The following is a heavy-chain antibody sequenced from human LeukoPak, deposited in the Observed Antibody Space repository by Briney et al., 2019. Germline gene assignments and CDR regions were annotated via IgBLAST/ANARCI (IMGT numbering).Heavy chain of an antibody. CDR1: GFTFSNYW. Sequence: GGSLRLSCAASGFTFSNYWMHWVRQAPGRGLVWVSRINSDGSNTNYADSVKGRFTISRDNAKNTLYLQMNSLRAEDTALYYCARGTTLGFRYGDYLDYWGQGTLVTVSS. J-gene: IGHJ4*02. V-gene: IGHV3-74*01. D-gene: IGHD4-17*01. CDR2: INSDGSNT. CDR3: ARGTTLGFRYGDYLDY.